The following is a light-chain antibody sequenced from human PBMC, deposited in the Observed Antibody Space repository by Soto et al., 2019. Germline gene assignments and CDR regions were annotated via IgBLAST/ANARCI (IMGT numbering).Light chain of an antibody. CDR1: SSDVGRYNL. CDR3: CSHAGRGTVV. CDR2: EDT. J-gene: IGLJ2*01. Sequence: QAVVAQPASVSGSPGQSITISCTGTSSDVGRYNLVSWYQQHPGKAPRLVIYEDTKRPSGVSDRFSGSKSGNTASLTISGLQTEDEADYHCCSHAGRGTVVFGGGTKLTVL. V-gene: IGLV2-23*01.